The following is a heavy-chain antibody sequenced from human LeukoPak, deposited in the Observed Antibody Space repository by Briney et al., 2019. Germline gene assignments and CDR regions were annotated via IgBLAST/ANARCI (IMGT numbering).Heavy chain of an antibody. V-gene: IGHV3-30-3*01. Sequence: GGSLRLSCAASGFTFSSYAMHWVRQAPGKGLEWVAVISYDGSNKYYADSVKGRFTISRDNSKNTLYLQMNSLRAEDTAVYYCARDIRGNIVVVPAAMTGYWGQGTLVTVSS. CDR3: ARDIRGNIVVVPAAMTGY. J-gene: IGHJ4*02. CDR1: GFTFSSYA. CDR2: ISYDGSNK. D-gene: IGHD2-2*01.